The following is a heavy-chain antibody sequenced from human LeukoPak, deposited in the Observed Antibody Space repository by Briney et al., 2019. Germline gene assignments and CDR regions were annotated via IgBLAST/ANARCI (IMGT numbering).Heavy chain of an antibody. D-gene: IGHD3-22*01. V-gene: IGHV1-2*06. Sequence: ASVKVSCKASGYTFTGYYMHWVRQAPGQGLEWMGRINPNSGGTNYAQKFLGRVTMTRDTSISTAYMELSRLRSDDTAVYYCARETYYYDSSGYKADDYLGQGTLVTVSS. CDR1: GYTFTGYY. CDR2: INPNSGGT. CDR3: ARETYYYDSSGYKADDY. J-gene: IGHJ4*02.